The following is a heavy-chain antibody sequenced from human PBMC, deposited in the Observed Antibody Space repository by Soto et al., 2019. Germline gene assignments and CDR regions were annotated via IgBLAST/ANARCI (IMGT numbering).Heavy chain of an antibody. V-gene: IGHV3-53*01. CDR1: GFTVSNNY. J-gene: IGHJ4*02. CDR2: IYSGGYT. Sequence: EVQLVESGGGLIQPGGSLRLSCAVSGFTVSNNYMSWVRQAPGKGLEGVSVIYSGGYTAYGDPVKGRFTISRDNSKNTPYLHMSSRSAGGPAVYYGAANRGGGGYWGQGTLVTVSS. CDR3: AANRGGGGY. D-gene: IGHD3-10*01.